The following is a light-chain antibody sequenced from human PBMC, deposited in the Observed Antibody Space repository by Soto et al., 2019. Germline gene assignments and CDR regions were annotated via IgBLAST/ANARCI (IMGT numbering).Light chain of an antibody. J-gene: IGLJ7*01. CDR2: SNN. V-gene: IGLV1-47*01. CDR1: XXXAKNNY. Sequence: QSVLTQPPSLSGTPGQRVTXXXXGXXXXAKNNYVSWYQQFAGTAPKLLIYSNNRRPSGVPDRFSGSKSGSSASLAISGLRPEDEADYYCASWDDSLSETVFGGGTQLTVL. CDR3: ASWDDSLSETV.